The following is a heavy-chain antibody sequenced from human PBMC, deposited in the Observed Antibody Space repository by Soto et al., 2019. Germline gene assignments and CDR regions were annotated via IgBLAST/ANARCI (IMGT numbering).Heavy chain of an antibody. CDR2: IYYSGST. Sequence: SETLSLTCTVSGGSISSYYWSWIRQPPGKGLEWIGYIYYSGSTNYNPSLKSRVAISVDTSKNQFSLKLSSVTAADTAVYYCAGNMVRGVFNWFDPWGQGTLVTVSS. J-gene: IGHJ5*02. D-gene: IGHD3-10*01. CDR1: GGSISSYY. CDR3: AGNMVRGVFNWFDP. V-gene: IGHV4-59*01.